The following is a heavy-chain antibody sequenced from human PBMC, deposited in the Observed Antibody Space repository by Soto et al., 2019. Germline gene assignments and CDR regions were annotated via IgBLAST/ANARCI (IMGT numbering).Heavy chain of an antibody. CDR1: GGSISSGGYY. Sequence: LCGGSISSGGYYWSWIRQRPGKGLEWIGYIYYSGSTYYNPSLKSRVTISVDTSKNQFSLKLSSVTAADTAVYYCARSPEATVTAFDFWGLGTLVTVSS. J-gene: IGHJ4*02. CDR2: IYYSGST. V-gene: IGHV4-31*02. CDR3: ARSPEATVTAFDF. D-gene: IGHD4-17*01.